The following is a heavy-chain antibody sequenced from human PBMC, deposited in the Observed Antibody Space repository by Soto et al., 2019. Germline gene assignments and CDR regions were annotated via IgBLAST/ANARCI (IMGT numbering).Heavy chain of an antibody. J-gene: IGHJ4*02. CDR2: ITWNSGKA. CDR3: AKIRRSDYQGFDY. D-gene: IGHD4-17*01. Sequence: EVHLVDSGGGLVQPGRSLTLSCAASGFRFDEYAMHWVRQAPGKGLEWVSGITWNSGKAAYADSVKGRFTISRDNAKNSLYLQMNSLRPEDTALYFCAKIRRSDYQGFDYWGRGTLVTVSS. V-gene: IGHV3-9*01. CDR1: GFRFDEYA.